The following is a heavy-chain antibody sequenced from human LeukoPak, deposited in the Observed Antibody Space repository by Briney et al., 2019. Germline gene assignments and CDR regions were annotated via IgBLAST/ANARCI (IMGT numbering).Heavy chain of an antibody. Sequence: SETLSLTCTVSGGSISSYYWSWIRQPPGKGLEWIGYIYYSGSTNYNPSLKSRVTISVDTSKNQFSLKLSSVTAADTAVYYCARDCSRNSFDRIAVWGQGTAVTVSS. CDR1: GGSISSYY. CDR3: ARDCSRNSFDRIAV. V-gene: IGHV4-59*01. D-gene: IGHD2-2*01. J-gene: IGHJ6*02. CDR2: IYYSGST.